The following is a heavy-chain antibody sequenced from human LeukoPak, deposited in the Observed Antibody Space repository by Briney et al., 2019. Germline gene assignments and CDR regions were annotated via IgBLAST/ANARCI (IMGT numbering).Heavy chain of an antibody. J-gene: IGHJ4*02. CDR2: IYHSRST. D-gene: IGHD3-16*02. CDR1: GYSISSGYY. CDR3: AREVMITFGGVIVDY. Sequence: PSETLSLTCTVSGYSISSGYYWGWIRQPPGKGLEWIGSIYHSRSTYYNPSLKSRVTISVDTSKNQFSLKLSSVTAADTAVYYCAREVMITFGGVIVDYWGQGTLVTVSS. V-gene: IGHV4-38-2*02.